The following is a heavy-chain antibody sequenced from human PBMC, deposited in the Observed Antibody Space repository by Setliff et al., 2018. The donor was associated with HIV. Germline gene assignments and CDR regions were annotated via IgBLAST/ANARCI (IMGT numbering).Heavy chain of an antibody. Sequence: HGEPLKISCKASGYSFTNFWIGWVRQMPGEGLEWMGIVHPGNSETRYSLPFEGQVTISADRSITTAFLQWSSLKASDTAIYYCATLQPDSVDVWGQGTTVTVSS. CDR1: GYSFTNFW. V-gene: IGHV5-51*01. CDR2: VHPGNSET. J-gene: IGHJ6*02. CDR3: ATLQPDSVDV.